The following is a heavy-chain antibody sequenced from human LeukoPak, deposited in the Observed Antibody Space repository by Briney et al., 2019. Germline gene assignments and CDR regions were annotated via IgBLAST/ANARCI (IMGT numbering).Heavy chain of an antibody. CDR1: GYTFTDYY. CDR2: MNPNSGNT. V-gene: IGHV1-8*02. Sequence: ASVNVSCKASGYTFTDYYIHWVRQATGQGLEWMGWMNPNSGNTGYAQKFQGRVTMTRNTSISTAYMELSSLRSEDTAVYYCARDSYGLDYWGQGTLVTVSS. D-gene: IGHD5-18*01. CDR3: ARDSYGLDY. J-gene: IGHJ4*02.